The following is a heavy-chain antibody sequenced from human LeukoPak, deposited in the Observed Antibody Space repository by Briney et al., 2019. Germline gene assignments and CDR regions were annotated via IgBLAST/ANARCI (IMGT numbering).Heavy chain of an antibody. D-gene: IGHD3-3*01. CDR2: ISYDGSNK. Sequence: GGSLRLSCAASGFTFSSYAMHWVRQAPGKGLEWVAVISYDGSNKYYADSVKGRFTISRDNSKNTLYLQMNSLRAEDTAVYYCAKDRHNFWRSLDYWGQGTLVTVSS. CDR1: GFTFSSYA. J-gene: IGHJ4*02. V-gene: IGHV3-30-3*01. CDR3: AKDRHNFWRSLDY.